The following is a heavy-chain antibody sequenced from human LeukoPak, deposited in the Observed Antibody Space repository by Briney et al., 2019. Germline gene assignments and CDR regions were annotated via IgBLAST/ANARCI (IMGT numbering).Heavy chain of an antibody. V-gene: IGHV4-34*01. Sequence: SETLSLTCAVYGGSFSGYYWSWIRQPPGKGLEWIGEINHSGSTNYNPSLKGRVTISVDTSKNQFSLKLSSVTAADTAVYYCARGMGIQLWTFDYWGQGTLVTVSS. D-gene: IGHD5-18*01. CDR2: INHSGST. J-gene: IGHJ4*02. CDR1: GGSFSGYY. CDR3: ARGMGIQLWTFDY.